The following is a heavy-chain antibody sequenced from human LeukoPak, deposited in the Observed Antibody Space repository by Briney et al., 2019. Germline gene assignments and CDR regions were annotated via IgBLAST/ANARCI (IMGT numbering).Heavy chain of an antibody. V-gene: IGHV4-4*02. CDR1: GDSISSGSW. D-gene: IGHD1-26*01. CDR3: ARDFSGSYGGYYFDY. CDR2: IYHSGST. Sequence: SGTLSLTCAVSGDSISSGSWWNWVRQPPGKGLEWIGEIYHSGSTNYNPSLKSRVTMSVDTSKNQFSLKLSSVTAADTAVYYCARDFSGSYGGYYFDYWGQGTLVTVSS. J-gene: IGHJ4*02.